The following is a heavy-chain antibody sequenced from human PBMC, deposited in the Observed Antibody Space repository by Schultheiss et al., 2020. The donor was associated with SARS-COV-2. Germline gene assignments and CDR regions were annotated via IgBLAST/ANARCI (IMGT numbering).Heavy chain of an antibody. CDR1: GFTFSSYS. D-gene: IGHD6-13*01. CDR3: ARVEISSSWYLWFDP. J-gene: IGHJ5*02. Sequence: GGSLRLSCAASGFTFSSYSMNWVRQAPGKGLEWVSSISSSSSYIYYADSVKGRFTISRDNAKNSLYLQMNSLRAEDTAVYYCARVEISSSWYLWFDPWGQGTLVTVSS. CDR2: ISSSSSYI. V-gene: IGHV3-21*04.